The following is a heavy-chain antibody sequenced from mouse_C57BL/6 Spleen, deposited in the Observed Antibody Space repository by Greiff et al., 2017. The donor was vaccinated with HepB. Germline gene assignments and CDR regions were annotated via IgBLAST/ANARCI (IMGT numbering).Heavy chain of an antibody. V-gene: IGHV1-54*01. CDR1: GYAFTNYL. Sequence: VQLQQSGAELVRPGTSVKVSCKASGYAFTNYLIEWVKQRPGQGLEWIGVINPGSGGTNYNEKFKGKATLTADKSSSTAYMQLSSLTSEDSAVYFCARSGPIYYDYDVRDYWGQGTTLTVSS. CDR3: ARSGPIYYDYDVRDY. D-gene: IGHD2-4*01. J-gene: IGHJ2*01. CDR2: INPGSGGT.